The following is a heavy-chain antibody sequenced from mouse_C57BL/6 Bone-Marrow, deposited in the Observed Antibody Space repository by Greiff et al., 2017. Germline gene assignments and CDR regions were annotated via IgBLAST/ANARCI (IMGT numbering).Heavy chain of an antibody. CDR2: IDPENGDT. V-gene: IGHV14-4*01. CDR3: TTPLAVVARAY. J-gene: IGHJ3*01. D-gene: IGHD1-1*01. Sequence: VQLQQSGAELVRPGASVKLSCTASGFNINDDYMHWVKQRPEQGLEWIGWIDPENGDTEYASKFQGKATITADTSSNTAYLQLSSLTSEDTAVYYCTTPLAVVARAYWGQGTLVTVSA. CDR1: GFNINDDY.